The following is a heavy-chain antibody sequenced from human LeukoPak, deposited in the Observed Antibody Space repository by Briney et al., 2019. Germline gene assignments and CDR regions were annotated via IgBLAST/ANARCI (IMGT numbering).Heavy chain of an antibody. V-gene: IGHV4-39*07. Sequence: SETLSLTCTVSGGSISSSSYYWGWIRQPPGKGLEWIGSVYYTGASYYNPSLKSRVTISIDTSKKHFSLKLASVAAADTAVYYCARGAPPQNWGQGTLVTVSS. CDR3: ARGAPPQN. J-gene: IGHJ4*02. CDR1: GGSISSSSYY. CDR2: VYYTGAS.